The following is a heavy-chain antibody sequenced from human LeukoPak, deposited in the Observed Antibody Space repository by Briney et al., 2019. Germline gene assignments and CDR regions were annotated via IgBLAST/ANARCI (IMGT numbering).Heavy chain of an antibody. CDR3: ARDQTSGRIDYFDY. CDR2: IKQDGSEK. J-gene: IGHJ4*02. D-gene: IGHD6-19*01. CDR1: GFTFSSYW. V-gene: IGHV3-7*01. Sequence: PGGSLRLSWAASGFTFSSYWMSWVRQAPGKGLEWVASIKQDGSEKYYVDSVKGRFTISRDNAKNSLYLQMNSLRAEDTAVYYCARDQTSGRIDYFDYWGQGTLVTVSS.